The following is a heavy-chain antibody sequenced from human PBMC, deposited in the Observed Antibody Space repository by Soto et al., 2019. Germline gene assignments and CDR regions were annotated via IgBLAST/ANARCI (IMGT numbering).Heavy chain of an antibody. CDR2: ISGSGGST. D-gene: IGHD3-3*01. V-gene: IGHV3-23*01. J-gene: IGHJ3*02. CDR3: AKSITILRDAFDI. CDR1: GFTFSSYA. Sequence: RVSCAASGFTFSSYAMSWVRQAPGKGLEWVSAISGSGGSTYYADSVKGRFTISRDNSKNTLYLQMNSLRAEDTAVYYCAKSITILRDAFDIWGQGTMVTVSS.